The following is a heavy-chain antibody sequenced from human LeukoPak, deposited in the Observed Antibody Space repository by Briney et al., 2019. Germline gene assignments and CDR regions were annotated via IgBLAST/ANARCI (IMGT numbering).Heavy chain of an antibody. CDR1: VYTFTGYY. J-gene: IGHJ4*02. Sequence: RAAVKVSCKASVYTFTGYYMHWVRQAPGQGLEWMGWINPNSGGTNYTQKFQGRVTMTRDTSISTAYMELSRLRSDDTAVYYCARAYSSSWYYFDYWGQGTLVTVS. V-gene: IGHV1-2*02. D-gene: IGHD6-13*01. CDR2: INPNSGGT. CDR3: ARAYSSSWYYFDY.